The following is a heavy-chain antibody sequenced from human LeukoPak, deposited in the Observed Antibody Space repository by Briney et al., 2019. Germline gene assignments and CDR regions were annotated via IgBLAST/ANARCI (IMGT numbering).Heavy chain of an antibody. V-gene: IGHV1-69*04. CDR1: GGTFSIYA. D-gene: IGHD6-19*01. J-gene: IGHJ5*02. Sequence: AASVKVSCKSSGGTFSIYAISWVRQAPRQGLEWIGKIIPIFGIANYAQKFQGRVTITADKSTSTAYMELSSLRSEDTAVYYCASGIAVAGRSGVDWFDPWGQGTLVTASS. CDR3: ASGIAVAGRSGVDWFDP. CDR2: IIPIFGIA.